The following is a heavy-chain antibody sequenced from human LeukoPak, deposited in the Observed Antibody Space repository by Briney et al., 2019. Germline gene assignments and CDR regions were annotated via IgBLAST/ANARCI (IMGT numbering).Heavy chain of an antibody. D-gene: IGHD1-26*01. CDR1: GFTFSSYS. J-gene: IGHJ4*02. CDR2: ISSKSSTI. CDR3: ARGGATREFDY. V-gene: IGHV3-48*01. Sequence: GGSLRLSCAASGFTFSSYSMNWVRQAPGKGLEWVSYISSKSSTIWYADSVKGRFTISRDNAKNSLYLQMNSLRAEDTAVYYCARGGATREFDYWGQGTLVTVSS.